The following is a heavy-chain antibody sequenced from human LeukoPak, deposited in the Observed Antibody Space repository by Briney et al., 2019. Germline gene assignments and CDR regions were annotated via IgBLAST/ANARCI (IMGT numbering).Heavy chain of an antibody. Sequence: GASVPVSCKACGGTLSKYVISGVGQAPPQEGAGVGGINAIFGTANYAQMFQGIVTITTDESTSTAYMELSSMRSEDTAVYYCASFYSSEHYYYYMDVWGKGATVTVSS. D-gene: IGHD2-15*01. CDR1: GGTLSKYV. J-gene: IGHJ6*03. CDR3: ASFYSSEHYYYYMDV. V-gene: IGHV1-69*05. CDR2: INAIFGTA.